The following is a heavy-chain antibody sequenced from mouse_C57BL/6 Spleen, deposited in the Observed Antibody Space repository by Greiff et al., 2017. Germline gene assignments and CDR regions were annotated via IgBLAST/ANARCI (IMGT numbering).Heavy chain of an antibody. D-gene: IGHD1-1*01. CDR3: TRQGYYGSSYLDY. J-gene: IGHJ2*01. CDR1: GYTFTDYE. V-gene: IGHV1-15*01. CDR2: IDPETGGT. Sequence: VQLQQSGAELVRPGASVTLSCKASGYTFTDYEMHWVKQTPVHGLEWIGAIDPETGGTAYNQKFKGKAILTADKSSSTAYMALRSLTSEDSAVYYCTRQGYYGSSYLDYWGQGTTLTVSS.